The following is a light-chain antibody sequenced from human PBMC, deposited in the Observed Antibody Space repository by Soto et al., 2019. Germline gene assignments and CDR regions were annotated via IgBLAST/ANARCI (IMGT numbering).Light chain of an antibody. CDR1: SSNIGSNT. CDR2: SNN. V-gene: IGLV1-44*01. Sequence: VLTQPPSASGTPGQRVTISCSGSSSNIGSNTVNWYQQLPGTAPKLLIYSNNQRPSGVPDRFSGSKSGTSASLAISGLQSEDEADYYCAAWDDSLNGVYVFGTGTKVTVL. CDR3: AAWDDSLNGVYV. J-gene: IGLJ1*01.